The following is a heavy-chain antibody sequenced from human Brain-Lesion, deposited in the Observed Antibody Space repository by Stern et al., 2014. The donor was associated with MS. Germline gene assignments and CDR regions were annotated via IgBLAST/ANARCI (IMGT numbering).Heavy chain of an antibody. CDR2: IYYSGKT. CDR3: AGEEDIRYCSGGSCTGNWFDP. J-gene: IGHJ5*02. CDR1: GGSVSSTSYA. D-gene: IGHD2-15*01. Sequence: QVQLVESGPGLVKPSETLSLTCTVAGGSVSSTSYAWAWIRQPPGKGLEWIGTIYYSGKTYYSPSLKSRLTISLDTSKNQFSLHLRSVTAADTAVYYCAGEEDIRYCSGGSCTGNWFDPWGQGTLVTVSS. V-gene: IGHV4-39*01.